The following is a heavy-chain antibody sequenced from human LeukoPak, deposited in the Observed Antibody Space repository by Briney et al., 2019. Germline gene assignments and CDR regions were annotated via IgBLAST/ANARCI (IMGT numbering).Heavy chain of an antibody. CDR3: ARGAYSSSWYSSRGTYYFDY. CDR2: INPSAGST. J-gene: IGHJ4*02. CDR1: GYTFTSYY. V-gene: IGHV1-46*01. Sequence: ASVKVSCKASGYTFTSYYMHWVRQAPGQGLEWMGIINPSAGSTSYAQKFQGRVTMTRDTHTSTVYMELSSLRSEDTAVYYCARGAYSSSWYSSRGTYYFDYWGQGTLVTVSS. D-gene: IGHD6-13*01.